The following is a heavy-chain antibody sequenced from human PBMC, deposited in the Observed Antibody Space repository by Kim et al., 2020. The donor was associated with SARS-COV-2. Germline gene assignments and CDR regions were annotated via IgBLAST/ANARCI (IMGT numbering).Heavy chain of an antibody. V-gene: IGHV1-69*13. Sequence: SVKVSCKASGGTFSSYAISWVRQAPGQGLEWMGGIIPIFGTPNYAQKFQGRVTVSADESTSTAYRELSSLRSEDTAVYYCARESRVLGYCSSTSCYKYYYYYGMDVWGQGTTVTVSS. CDR1: GGTFSSYA. CDR3: ARESRVLGYCSSTSCYKYYYYYGMDV. J-gene: IGHJ6*02. D-gene: IGHD2-2*02. CDR2: IIPIFGTP.